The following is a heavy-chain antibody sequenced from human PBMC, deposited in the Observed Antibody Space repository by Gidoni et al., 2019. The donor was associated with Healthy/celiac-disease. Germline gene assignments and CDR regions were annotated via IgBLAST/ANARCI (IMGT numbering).Heavy chain of an antibody. J-gene: IGHJ6*02. D-gene: IGHD3-10*01. CDR2: IIPIFGTA. CDR3: ARRLYYYGSGSQYGMDV. V-gene: IGHV1-69*01. CDR1: AATFCGYA. Sequence: QVQLVQSGAEVKKPGSSVTVSCKASAATFCGYAISWVRQAPGQGLEWMGGIIPIFGTANYAQKFQGRVTITADESTSTAYMELSSLRSEDTAVYYCARRLYYYGSGSQYGMDVWGQGTTVTVSS.